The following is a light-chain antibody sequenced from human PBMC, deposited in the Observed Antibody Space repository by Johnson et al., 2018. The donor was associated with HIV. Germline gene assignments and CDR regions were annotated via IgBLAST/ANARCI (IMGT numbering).Light chain of an antibody. CDR1: SSNIGNNY. Sequence: QAVLTQPPSVSAAPGQKVTISCSGSSSNIGNNYVSWYQQLPGSAPKLLIYDNNKRPSGIPDRFSGSKSGTSATLGITGLQTGDEADYYCGTWDSSLSAMGFGTGTKVTVL. V-gene: IGLV1-51*01. J-gene: IGLJ1*01. CDR3: GTWDSSLSAMG. CDR2: DNN.